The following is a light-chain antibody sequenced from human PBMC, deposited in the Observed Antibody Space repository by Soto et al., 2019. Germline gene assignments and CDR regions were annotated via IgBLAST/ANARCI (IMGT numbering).Light chain of an antibody. V-gene: IGKV3-11*01. CDR3: QQHNNWPPSIT. Sequence: PGERATFSCRASQSVSSYLAWYQQKPGQAPRLLIYDASTRATGIAARFSGSGSRTDFTLTISSLEPEDFAVYYCQQHNNWPPSITFDQGTRLEIK. J-gene: IGKJ5*01. CDR1: QSVSSY. CDR2: DAS.